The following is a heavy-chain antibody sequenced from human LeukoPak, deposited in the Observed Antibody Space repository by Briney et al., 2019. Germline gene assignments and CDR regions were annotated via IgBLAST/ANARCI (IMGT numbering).Heavy chain of an antibody. D-gene: IGHD6-19*01. CDR2: INHGGST. Sequence: PSETLSLTCAVYGGSFSGYYWSWIRQPPGKGLEWIGEINHGGSTNYNPSLKSRVTISVDTSKNQFSLKLSSVTAADTAVYYCARRVYSSGWYGGEVDYWGQGTLVTVSS. J-gene: IGHJ4*02. V-gene: IGHV4-34*01. CDR1: GGSFSGYY. CDR3: ARRVYSSGWYGGEVDY.